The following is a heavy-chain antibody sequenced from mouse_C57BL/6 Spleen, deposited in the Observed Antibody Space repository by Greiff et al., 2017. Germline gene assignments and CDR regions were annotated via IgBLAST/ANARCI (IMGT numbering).Heavy chain of an antibody. CDR3: ARHYYGNYLYAMDY. CDR2: IDPSDSYT. V-gene: IGHV1-69*01. CDR1: GYTFTSYW. J-gene: IGHJ4*01. D-gene: IGHD2-1*01. Sequence: VQLQQPGAELVMPGASVKLSCKASGYTFTSYWMHWVKQRPGQGLEWIGEIDPSDSYTNYNQKFKGKSTLTVEKSSSTAYMQLSSLTSEDSAVYYCARHYYGNYLYAMDYWGQGTSVTVSS.